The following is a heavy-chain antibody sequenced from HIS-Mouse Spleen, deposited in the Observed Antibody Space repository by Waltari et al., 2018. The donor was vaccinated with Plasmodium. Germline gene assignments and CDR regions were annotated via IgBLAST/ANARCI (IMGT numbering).Heavy chain of an antibody. CDR3: AKSGSYYAFDI. V-gene: IGHV3-23*01. CDR1: GFTFSSYA. Sequence: EVQLLESGGGLVQPGGSLRLSCAASGFTFSSYAMSWVRQAPGKGQEGVEAIRGSGGSTDYADSVKGRFTISRDNSKNTLYLQMNSLRAEDTAVYYCAKSGSYYAFDIWGQGTMVTVSS. J-gene: IGHJ3*02. CDR2: IRGSGGST. D-gene: IGHD1-26*01.